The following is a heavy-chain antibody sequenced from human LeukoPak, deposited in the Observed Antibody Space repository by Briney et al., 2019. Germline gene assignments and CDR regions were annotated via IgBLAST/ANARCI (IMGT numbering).Heavy chain of an antibody. CDR3: ARDKGDDYGDYADY. CDR1: GFAFSSYA. V-gene: IGHV3-21*01. D-gene: IGHD4-17*01. CDR2: ISSSSSYI. Sequence: GGSLRLSCAASGFAFSSYAMSWVRQAPGKGLEWVSSISSSSSYIYYADSVKGRFTISRDNAKNSLYLQMNSLRAEDTAVYYCARDKGDDYGDYADYWGQGTLVTVSS. J-gene: IGHJ4*02.